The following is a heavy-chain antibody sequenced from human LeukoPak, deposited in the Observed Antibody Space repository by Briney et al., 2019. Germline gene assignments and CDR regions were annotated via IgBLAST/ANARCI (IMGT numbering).Heavy chain of an antibody. J-gene: IGHJ4*02. Sequence: ASVKVSCKASGYTFTSYGISWVRQAPGQGLEWMGWISAYNGNTNYAQKFQGRVTMTRDTSISTAYMELSRLRSDDTAVYYCARGATYYYDSSALLGDYWGQGTLVTVSS. CDR3: ARGATYYYDSSALLGDY. CDR2: ISAYNGNT. V-gene: IGHV1-18*01. D-gene: IGHD3-22*01. CDR1: GYTFTSYG.